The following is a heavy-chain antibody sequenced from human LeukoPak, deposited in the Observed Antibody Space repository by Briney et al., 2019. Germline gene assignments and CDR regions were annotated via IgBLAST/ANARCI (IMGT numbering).Heavy chain of an antibody. V-gene: IGHV4-39*01. CDR1: GGSISSSSYY. CDR3: VFSSSPTFDY. Sequence: SETLSLTCTVPGGSISSSSYYWGWIRQPPGKGLEWIGSIYYSGGTYYNPSLKSRVTISVDTSKNQFSLKLSSVTAADTAVYYCVFSSSPTFDYWGQGTLVTVSS. J-gene: IGHJ4*02. CDR2: IYYSGGT. D-gene: IGHD6-13*01.